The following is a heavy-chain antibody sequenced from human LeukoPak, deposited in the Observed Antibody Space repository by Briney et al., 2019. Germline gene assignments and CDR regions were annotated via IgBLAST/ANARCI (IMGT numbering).Heavy chain of an antibody. D-gene: IGHD5-24*01. J-gene: IGHJ6*02. V-gene: IGHV3-11*01. CDR3: AREASDGGYYYYGMDV. Sequence: GGSLRLSCAASAFTFSDYYMSWIRQAPGKGLEWISYISSSGSTVYYADSVKGRFTISRDNSRNTLYLQMNSLRAEDTAVFYCAREASDGGYYYYGMDVWGQGTTVTVSS. CDR1: AFTFSDYY. CDR2: ISSSGSTV.